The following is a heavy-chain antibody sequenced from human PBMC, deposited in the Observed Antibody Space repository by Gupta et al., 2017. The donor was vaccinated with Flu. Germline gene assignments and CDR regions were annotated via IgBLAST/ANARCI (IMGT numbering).Heavy chain of an antibody. CDR3: AKDWRWDNNNYGMNV. CDR1: GFSFSNYR. V-gene: IGHV3-30*18. CDR2: ISHDGSNY. D-gene: IGHD5-24*01. Sequence: QERVVESGGGVVQPGRSLRLSCAASGFSFSNYRMHWVRQAPGKGLEWVAVISHDGSNYYHTDSVKGRFTISRDNSKNTLYLQMSSLRTEDTAVYYCAKDWRWDNNNYGMNVWGQGTTVTVSS. J-gene: IGHJ6*02.